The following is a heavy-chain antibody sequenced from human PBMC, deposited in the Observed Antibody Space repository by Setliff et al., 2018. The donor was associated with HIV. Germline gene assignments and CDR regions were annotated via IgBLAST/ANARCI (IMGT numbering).Heavy chain of an antibody. V-gene: IGHV1-3*01. D-gene: IGHD2-2*01. Sequence: GASVKVSCKASGYTFTSYAMHWVRQAPGQRLEWMGWINAGNGNTKYSQKFQGRVTITRDTSASTAYMELSSLRSEDTAVYYCARDGGGSIVVVPAAPSYGMDVWGQGTTVTSP. J-gene: IGHJ6*02. CDR2: INAGNGNT. CDR3: ARDGGGSIVVVPAAPSYGMDV. CDR1: GYTFTSYA.